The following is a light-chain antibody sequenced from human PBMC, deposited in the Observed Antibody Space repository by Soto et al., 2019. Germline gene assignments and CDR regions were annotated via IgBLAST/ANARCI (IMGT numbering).Light chain of an antibody. CDR3: HQYGSSPST. CDR1: QSVSRTF. Sequence: EMVLTQSPGTLSLSPGERATLSCRASQSVSRTFLAWYQQKPGQAPRLLIYGASSRATGIPDRFSGSGSGTDFTLTISRLEPEDFALYYCHQYGSSPSTFGQGTKVEIK. V-gene: IGKV3-20*01. J-gene: IGKJ1*01. CDR2: GAS.